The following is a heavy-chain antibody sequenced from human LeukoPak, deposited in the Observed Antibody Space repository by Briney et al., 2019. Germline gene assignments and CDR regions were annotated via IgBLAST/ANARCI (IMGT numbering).Heavy chain of an antibody. V-gene: IGHV3-30*18. CDR1: GFTFSSYG. D-gene: IGHD4-17*01. Sequence: PGRSLRLSCAASGFTFSSYGMHWVRQAPGKGLEWVAVISYDGSNKYYADSVKGRFTISRDNSKNTLYLQMNSLRAEDTAVYYCAKDSKTTVTDYWGQGTLVTVS. CDR3: AKDSKTTVTDY. CDR2: ISYDGSNK. J-gene: IGHJ4*02.